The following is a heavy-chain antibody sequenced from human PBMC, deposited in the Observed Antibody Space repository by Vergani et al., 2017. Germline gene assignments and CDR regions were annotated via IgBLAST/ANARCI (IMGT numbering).Heavy chain of an antibody. CDR2: IYPGDSDT. J-gene: IGHJ4*02. D-gene: IGHD3-22*01. Sequence: EVQLVQSGAEVKKPGESLKISCKGSGYSFTSYWIGWVRQMPGKGLEWMVIIYPGDSDTTYSPSFQGQVTISADKSISTAYLQWSSLKASDTAMYYCARIARNYYDSSGYSDYWGQGTLVTVSS. V-gene: IGHV5-51*01. CDR3: ARIARNYYDSSGYSDY. CDR1: GYSFTSYW.